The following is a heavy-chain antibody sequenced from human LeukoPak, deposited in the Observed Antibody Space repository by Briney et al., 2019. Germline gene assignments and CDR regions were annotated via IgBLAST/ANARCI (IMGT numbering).Heavy chain of an antibody. J-gene: IGHJ3*02. CDR3: AREWTVGAFDAFDI. D-gene: IGHD1-26*01. CDR2: ISYDGSNK. Sequence: PGGSLRLSCAASGFTFSSYAMHWVRQAPGKGLEWVAVISYDGSNKYYADSVKGRFTISRDNSKNTLYLQMNSLRAEDTAVYYCAREWTVGAFDAFDIWGQGTMVTVSS. CDR1: GFTFSSYA. V-gene: IGHV3-30-3*01.